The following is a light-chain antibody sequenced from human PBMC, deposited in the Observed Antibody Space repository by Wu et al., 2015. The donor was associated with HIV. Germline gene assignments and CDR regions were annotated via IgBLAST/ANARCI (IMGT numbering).Light chain of an antibody. CDR2: GAS. CDR1: QSVSSSY. J-gene: IGKJ2*01. Sequence: EIVLTQSPGTLSLSPGERATLSCRASQSVSSSYVAWYQQKPGQAPRLFIYGASTRATGIPASFSGSGSGTEFTLTISSLQSEDFAVYYCQHYSSSPTMYTLAKGPKLE. V-gene: IGKV3-20*01. CDR3: QHYSSSPTMYT.